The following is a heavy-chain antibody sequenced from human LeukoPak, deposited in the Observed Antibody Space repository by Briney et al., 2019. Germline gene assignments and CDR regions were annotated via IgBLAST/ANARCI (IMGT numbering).Heavy chain of an antibody. V-gene: IGHV3-11*06. CDR2: IRENSGYK. D-gene: IGHD1-1*01. Sequence: GGSLRLSCAASGFNFNDHFMRWIRQAPGKGLEGVTYIRENSGYKICAESLKRRFTISGDNAKNTLYLQMNCLSPEDTAVYYCASQTGWSLLGGTTNRLQLLYHYNMDVWGKGTTVTVSS. CDR1: GFNFNDHF. J-gene: IGHJ6*04. CDR3: ASQTGWSLLGGTTNRLQLLYHYNMDV.